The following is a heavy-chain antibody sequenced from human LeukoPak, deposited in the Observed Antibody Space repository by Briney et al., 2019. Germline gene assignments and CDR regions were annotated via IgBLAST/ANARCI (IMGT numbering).Heavy chain of an antibody. CDR3: ARGDGAAGRVFDY. Sequence: GASVKVSCKASGHTFTSFYIYWVRQAPGQGLEWMGIINPSGGSTNYAQKFQGRVTMTGDTSTSTVYMELSSLRSEDTAVYYCARGDGAAGRVFDYWGQGTLVNVPS. CDR2: INPSGGST. J-gene: IGHJ4*02. D-gene: IGHD6-13*01. V-gene: IGHV1-46*01. CDR1: GHTFTSFY.